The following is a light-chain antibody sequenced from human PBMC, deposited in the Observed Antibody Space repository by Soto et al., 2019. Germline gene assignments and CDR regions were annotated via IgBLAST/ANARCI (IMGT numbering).Light chain of an antibody. V-gene: IGKV1-5*03. CDR3: QHYNSYSEA. J-gene: IGKJ1*01. Sequence: DIQMTQSPSTLSGSVGDRVTITCRASQTISSWLAWYQQKPGKAPKLLIYKASTLKSGVPSRFSGSGSGTEFTLTIRSLHTDHFATYSCQHYNSYSEAFGQGTKVDI. CDR2: KAS. CDR1: QTISSW.